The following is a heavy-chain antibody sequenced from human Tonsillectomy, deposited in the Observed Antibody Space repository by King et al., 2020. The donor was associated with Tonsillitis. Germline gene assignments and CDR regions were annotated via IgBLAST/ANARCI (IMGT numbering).Heavy chain of an antibody. J-gene: IGHJ2*01. Sequence: VQLVESGGGLVQPGGSLRLSCAASGFTFSSYSMNWVRQAPGKGLECVSYMSSSRSTIYHADSVKGRFTISRDNAKNSLYLQMNSLRAEDTAVYYCAREAVAGTDSYFDLWGRGTPGSASP. CDR3: AREAVAGTDSYFDL. CDR2: MSSSRSTI. CDR1: GFTFSSYS. V-gene: IGHV3-48*01. D-gene: IGHD6-19*01.